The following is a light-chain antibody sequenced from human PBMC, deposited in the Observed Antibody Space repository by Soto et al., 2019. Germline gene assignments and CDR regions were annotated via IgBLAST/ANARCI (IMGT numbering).Light chain of an antibody. CDR1: RSNIGSNY. J-gene: IGLJ2*01. V-gene: IGLV1-47*01. Sequence: QSVLTQPPSASGTPGQRVTISCSGSRSNIGSNYVFWYQQLPGTAPKLLIYRDYQRHSGVPDRFSGSKSGTSASLAISGLRAEDEADYYCAAWDATLSGRSVIFGGGTKLTVL. CDR2: RDY. CDR3: AAWDATLSGRSVI.